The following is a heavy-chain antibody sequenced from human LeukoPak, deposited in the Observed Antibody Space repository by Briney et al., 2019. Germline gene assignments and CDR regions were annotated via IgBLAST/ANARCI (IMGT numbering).Heavy chain of an antibody. Sequence: GESLKISCKGSGYRFTSYWIGWVRQMPGKGLEWMAVIYPADSDTRYSPSFQGQVTISVDESISTAYLQWSSLKASDSAMYYCARRGYSGYGSSPFDYWGQGTLVTVSS. CDR1: GYRFTSYW. CDR2: IYPADSDT. J-gene: IGHJ4*02. CDR3: ARRGYSGYGSSPFDY. D-gene: IGHD5-12*01. V-gene: IGHV5-51*01.